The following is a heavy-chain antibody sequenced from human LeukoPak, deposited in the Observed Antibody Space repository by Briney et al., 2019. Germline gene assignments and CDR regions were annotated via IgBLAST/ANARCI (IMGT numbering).Heavy chain of an antibody. CDR2: ISGSGDSS. V-gene: IGHV3-23*01. J-gene: IGHJ4*02. CDR1: GFTFSSYA. CDR3: ARPATGYCSSAGCHWDS. D-gene: IGHD2-2*01. Sequence: PGGSLRLSCAASGFTFSSYAMTWVRQAPGEGLEWVSTISGSGDSSFYAESVKGRFTISRDNAKNSLYLQMNSLGAQDTAVYYCARPATGYCSSAGCHWDSWGQGTLVTVSS.